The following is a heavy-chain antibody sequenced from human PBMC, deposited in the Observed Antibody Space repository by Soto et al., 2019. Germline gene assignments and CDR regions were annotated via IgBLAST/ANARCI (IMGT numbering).Heavy chain of an antibody. D-gene: IGHD6-13*01. Sequence: EVQLLESGGGLVQPGGSLRLSCAASGFTFSSYAMSWVRQAPGKGLEWVSAISGSGGSTYYADSVKGRFTISRDNSKNTLYLQMNSLRAEETAVYYCAKDHEYSSSWLSSHNWFDRFDFWGQGTLVSVPS. CDR3: AKDHEYSSSWLSSHNWFDRFDF. J-gene: IGHJ4*02. CDR1: GFTFSSYA. V-gene: IGHV3-23*01. CDR2: ISGSGGST.